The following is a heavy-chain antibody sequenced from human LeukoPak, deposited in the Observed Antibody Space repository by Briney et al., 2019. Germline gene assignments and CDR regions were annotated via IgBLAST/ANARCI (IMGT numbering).Heavy chain of an antibody. V-gene: IGHV1-69*05. CDR3: ARENSGYFDY. Sequence: EASVKVSCKASGGTFSSYAISWVRQAPGQGLEWMGRIIPIFGTANYAQKFQGRVTITTDESTSTAYMELSRLRAEDTAVYYCARENSGYFDYWGQGTLVTVSS. J-gene: IGHJ4*02. CDR2: IIPIFGTA. CDR1: GGTFSSYA. D-gene: IGHD1-26*01.